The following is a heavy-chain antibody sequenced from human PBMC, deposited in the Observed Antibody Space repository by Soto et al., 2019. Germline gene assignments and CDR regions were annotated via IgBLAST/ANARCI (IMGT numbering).Heavy chain of an antibody. CDR1: GGTFSSYA. V-gene: IGHV1-69*12. Sequence: QVQLVQSGAEVKKPGSSVKVSCTASGGTFSSYAISWVRQAPGQGLEWMGGISPIFGTANYAQKFQGRVTITADESTSTAYMELSSLVSEDTAVYYCARGRNYYGMDVWGQGTTVTVSS. J-gene: IGHJ6*02. CDR2: ISPIFGTA. CDR3: ARGRNYYGMDV.